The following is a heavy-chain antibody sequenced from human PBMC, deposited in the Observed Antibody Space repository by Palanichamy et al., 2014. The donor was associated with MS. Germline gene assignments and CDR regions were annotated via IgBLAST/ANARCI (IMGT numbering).Heavy chain of an antibody. CDR3: ARQALEEYCTSTTCPLHPPFDY. CDR2: VYYTGST. D-gene: IGHD2-2*01. Sequence: QLQLQESGPGPVKPSETLSLTCTVSGGSISSSSFSWGWIRQPPGKGLEWIGNVYYTGSTDYNPSLQSRVTTSVDTSKNQFSLKLSSVTAADTAVYYCARQALEEYCTSTTCPLHPPFDYWGQGTLVTVSS. J-gene: IGHJ4*02. CDR1: GGSISSSSFS. V-gene: IGHV4-39*01.